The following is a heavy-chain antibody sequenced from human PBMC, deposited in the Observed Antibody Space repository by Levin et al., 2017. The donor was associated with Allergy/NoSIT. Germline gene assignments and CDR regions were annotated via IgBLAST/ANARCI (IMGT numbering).Heavy chain of an antibody. J-gene: IGHJ4*02. V-gene: IGHV3-30-3*01. D-gene: IGHD4-23*01. CDR3: ARDPSYGANSDLLDF. Sequence: LSLTRAASGFSLKNLAMHLARQASGKGLEWVAIIPFNGSITYYADSVKGRFTISRDNSKNTLYVHMSDLSTEDTAVYFCARDPSYGANSDLLDFWGQGTLVTVSS. CDR1: GFSLKNLA. CDR2: IPFNGSIT.